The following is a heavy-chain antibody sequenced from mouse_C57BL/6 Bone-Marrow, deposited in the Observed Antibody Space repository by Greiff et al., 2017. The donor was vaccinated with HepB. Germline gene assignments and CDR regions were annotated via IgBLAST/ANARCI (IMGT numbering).Heavy chain of an antibody. V-gene: IGHV14-4*01. CDR3: TTEGYYYGGYFDV. CDR2: IDPENGDS. Sequence: VHVKQSGAELVRPGASVKLSCTASGFNIKDDYMHWVKQRPEQGLEWIGWIDPENGDSEYASKFQGKATITADTSSNTAYLQLSSLTSEDTAVEYCTTEGYYYGGYFDVCGTGTTVTVSA. CDR1: GFNIKDDY. J-gene: IGHJ1*03. D-gene: IGHD1-1*01.